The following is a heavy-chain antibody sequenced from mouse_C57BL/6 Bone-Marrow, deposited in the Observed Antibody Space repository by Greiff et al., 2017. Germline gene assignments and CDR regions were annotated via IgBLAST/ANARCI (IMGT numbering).Heavy chain of an antibody. CDR2: INPSTGGT. CDR3: AILYYYVPYYYAMDY. J-gene: IGHJ4*01. D-gene: IGHD1-1*01. Sequence: VQLQQSGPELVKPGASVQISCKASGYSFTGYYMNWVKPSPEKSLEWIGEINPSTGGTTYNQKFKAKATLTVDKSSSTAYMQLKSLTSEYSAVYYCAILYYYVPYYYAMDYWGQGTSVTVSS. V-gene: IGHV1-42*01. CDR1: GYSFTGYY.